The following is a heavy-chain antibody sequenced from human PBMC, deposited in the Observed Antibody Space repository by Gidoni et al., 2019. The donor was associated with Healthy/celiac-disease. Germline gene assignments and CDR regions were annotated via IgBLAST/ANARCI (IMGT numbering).Heavy chain of an antibody. Sequence: QITLKESGPTLVKPTQTLTLTCTFSGFSPSTRGVGVGWIRQPPGKALAWLALLYWDDDKRYSPSLKSRLTITKDTSKNQVVLTMTNMDPVDTATYYCAHSLYYYDSSGYYYFDYWGQGTLVTVSS. CDR2: LYWDDDK. CDR3: AHSLYYYDSSGYYYFDY. V-gene: IGHV2-5*02. CDR1: GFSPSTRGVG. J-gene: IGHJ4*02. D-gene: IGHD3-22*01.